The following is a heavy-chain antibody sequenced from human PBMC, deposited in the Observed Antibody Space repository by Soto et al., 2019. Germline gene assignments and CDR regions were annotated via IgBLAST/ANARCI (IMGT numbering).Heavy chain of an antibody. V-gene: IGHV4-30-4*01. CDR3: ARSNYDFWLDY. J-gene: IGHJ4*02. CDR1: GGSISSGDYY. CDR2: IYYSGST. Sequence: SETLSLTCTVSGGSISSGDYYWSWIRQPPGKGLEWIGYIYYSGSTYYNPSLKSRVTISVDTSKNQFSLKLSYVTAADTAVYYCARSNYDFWLDYWGQGTLVTVSS. D-gene: IGHD3-3*01.